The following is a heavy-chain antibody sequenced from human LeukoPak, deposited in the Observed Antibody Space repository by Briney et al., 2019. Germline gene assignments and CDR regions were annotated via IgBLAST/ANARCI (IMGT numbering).Heavy chain of an antibody. CDR2: ISSSGTGI. J-gene: IGHJ4*02. CDR3: AASYSETQLYYFDY. Sequence: GGSLTLSCAASGFTFNRYSMNWVRQAPGKGLEWVAYISSSGTGIYYADSVKGRFAISRDNAKNSVYLQMNSLRGGDTAVYHCAASYSETQLYYFDYWGQGNLVTVSS. D-gene: IGHD1-26*01. CDR1: GFTFNRYS. V-gene: IGHV3-48*01.